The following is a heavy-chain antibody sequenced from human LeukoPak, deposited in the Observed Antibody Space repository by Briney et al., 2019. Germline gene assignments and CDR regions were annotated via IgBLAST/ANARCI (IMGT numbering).Heavy chain of an antibody. J-gene: IGHJ4*02. D-gene: IGHD3-22*01. CDR3: AGGQLQLWGAYYYDSSGYFDY. V-gene: IGHV1-69*05. Sequence: ASVKVSCKASGGTFSSYAISWVRQAPGQGLEWMGRIIPIFGTANYAQKFQGRVTITTDESTSTAYMELSSLRSEDTAVYYCAGGQLQLWGAYYYDSSGYFDYWGQGTLVTVSS. CDR1: GGTFSSYA. CDR2: IIPIFGTA.